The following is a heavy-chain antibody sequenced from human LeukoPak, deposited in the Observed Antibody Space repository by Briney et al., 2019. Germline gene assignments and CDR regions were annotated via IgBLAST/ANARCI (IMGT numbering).Heavy chain of an antibody. CDR2: VNEGGENT. D-gene: IGHD2-8*01. CDR1: GFTFSSYG. CDR3: ARDDGLDVFDV. V-gene: IGHV3-23*01. Sequence: TGGSPRLSCAASGFTFSSYGMTWVRQAPGRGLEWVSTVNEGGENTHYADSVKGRFTISRDNAKNTLSLQMDSLRGEDTAVYYCARDDGLDVFDVWGQGTAVTVSS. J-gene: IGHJ3*01.